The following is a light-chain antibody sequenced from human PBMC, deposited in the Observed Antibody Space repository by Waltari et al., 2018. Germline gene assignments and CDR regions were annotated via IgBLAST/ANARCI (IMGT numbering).Light chain of an antibody. CDR2: QDK. Sequence: SYELTQPPSVSVSPGQTASLTCSGDKLGNKFASWYQQKPGQSPLLVIHQDKKRPSGIPERFSGSNSGNTATLTISGTQAMDEADYYCQAWDSDTYVFGTGTRVTVL. CDR1: KLGNKF. CDR3: QAWDSDTYV. J-gene: IGLJ1*01. V-gene: IGLV3-1*01.